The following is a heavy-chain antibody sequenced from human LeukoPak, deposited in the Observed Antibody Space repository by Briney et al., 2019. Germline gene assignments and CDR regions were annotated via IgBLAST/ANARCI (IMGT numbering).Heavy chain of an antibody. D-gene: IGHD3-3*02. CDR3: TTGIRGD. CDR2: IQSKTDGGKA. Sequence: GGSLRLSCAASGFIFTNAWMNWVRQAPGKGLEWVGRIQSKTDGGKADYAAPVKGRFTISRDDSKNTLYLQMNSLKTEDTAIYYCTTGIRGDWGQGTLVTVSS. J-gene: IGHJ4*02. V-gene: IGHV3-15*07. CDR1: GFIFTNAW.